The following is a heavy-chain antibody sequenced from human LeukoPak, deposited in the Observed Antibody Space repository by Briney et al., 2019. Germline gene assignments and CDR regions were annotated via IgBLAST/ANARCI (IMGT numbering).Heavy chain of an antibody. D-gene: IGHD5-18*01. CDR1: GYSFTSYW. J-gene: IGHJ4*02. CDR2: IYPGDSDT. V-gene: IGHV5-51*01. CDR3: VSKTRGYSYAYDY. Sequence: GESLKISCKASGYSFTSYWIGWVRQMPGKGLEWMGIIYPGDSDTRYSPSFQGQVTISADKSISTAYLQWSSLKASDTAMYYCVSKTRGYSYAYDYWGLGTLVTVSS.